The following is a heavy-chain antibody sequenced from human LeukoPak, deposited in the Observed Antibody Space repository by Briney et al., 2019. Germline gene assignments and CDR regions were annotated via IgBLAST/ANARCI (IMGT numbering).Heavy chain of an antibody. CDR1: GFTFSSYA. V-gene: IGHV3-23*01. CDR3: TKVGAGTTVTYFDY. D-gene: IGHD4-11*01. CDR2: ISGSGGST. J-gene: IGHJ4*02. Sequence: GGSLRLSCAASGFTFSSYAMSWVRQAPGKGLEWVSAISGSGGSTYYADSVKGRFTISRDNSKNTLYLQMNSLRAEDTAVYYCTKVGAGTTVTYFDYWGQGTLVTVSS.